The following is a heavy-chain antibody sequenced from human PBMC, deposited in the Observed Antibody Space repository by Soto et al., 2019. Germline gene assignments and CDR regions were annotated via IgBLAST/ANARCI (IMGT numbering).Heavy chain of an antibody. D-gene: IGHD3-9*01. CDR3: ARGSFDWVHYCDY. V-gene: IGHV1-18*01. J-gene: IGHJ4*02. Sequence: QVQLVQSGAEVKKPGASVKVSCKASGYTFTSYGISWVRQAPGQGLEWMGWISAYNGNTNYAQKLQGRVTMTTDTSTSPGYVELWSLRYYDTAGYYCARGSFDWVHYCDYWGQGALVTVSS. CDR1: GYTFTSYG. CDR2: ISAYNGNT.